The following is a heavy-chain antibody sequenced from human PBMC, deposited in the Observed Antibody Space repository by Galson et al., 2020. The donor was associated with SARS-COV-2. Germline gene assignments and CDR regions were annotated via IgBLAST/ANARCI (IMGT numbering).Heavy chain of an antibody. CDR2: IYYSGST. D-gene: IGHD6-19*01. J-gene: IGHJ4*02. CDR3: ARHKKTNSGWLYYYDC. CDR1: GGSISSSTYY. V-gene: IGHV4-39*01. Sequence: SETLSLTCTVSGGSISSSTYYWGWIRQPPGKGLEWIGSIYYSGSTYYNPSLNSRVTISVDTSKNQFSLKLSSVTAADTAVYYCARHKKTNSGWLYYYDCWGQGILVTVSS.